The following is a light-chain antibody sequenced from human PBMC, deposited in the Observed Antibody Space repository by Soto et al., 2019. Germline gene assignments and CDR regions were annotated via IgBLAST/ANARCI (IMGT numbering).Light chain of an antibody. CDR1: QIVSSTY. CDR2: GAS. Sequence: PLERATLSCRASQIVSSTYLAWFQQKPGQAPRLLIYGASSRATGIPDRFSGSGSGTDFTLTISRLETEDFAVYYCQQYGSSGTFGQGTKVDI. J-gene: IGKJ1*01. V-gene: IGKV3-20*01. CDR3: QQYGSSGT.